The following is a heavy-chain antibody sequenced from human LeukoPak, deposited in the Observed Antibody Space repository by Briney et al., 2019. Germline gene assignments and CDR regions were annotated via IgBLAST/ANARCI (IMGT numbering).Heavy chain of an antibody. V-gene: IGHV4-30-4*01. CDR2: MYYSGST. J-gene: IGHJ5*02. CDR3: ARPYYYDSRIDP. Sequence: SQTLSLTCTVAGGSISSGDYYWSWIRQPPGKGLEWIGYMYYSGSTYYNPSLKSRVTISIDTSKNQFSLKLTSVTAADTAVYYCARPYYYDSRIDPWGQGTPVIVSS. D-gene: IGHD3-22*01. CDR1: GGSISSGDYY.